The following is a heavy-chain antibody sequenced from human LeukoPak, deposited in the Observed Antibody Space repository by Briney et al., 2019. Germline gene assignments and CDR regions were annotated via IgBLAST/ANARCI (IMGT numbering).Heavy chain of an antibody. D-gene: IGHD3-3*01. Sequence: GGSLRLSCAASGFTFSSYWMSWVRQAPGKGLEWVANIKQDGSEKYYVDSVKGRFTISRDNAKNSLYLQMNSLRAEDTAVYYCARGARPASRNKFWSFLGAMDVWGKGTTVTVSS. J-gene: IGHJ6*03. V-gene: IGHV3-7*03. CDR1: GFTFSSYW. CDR3: ARGARPASRNKFWSFLGAMDV. CDR2: IKQDGSEK.